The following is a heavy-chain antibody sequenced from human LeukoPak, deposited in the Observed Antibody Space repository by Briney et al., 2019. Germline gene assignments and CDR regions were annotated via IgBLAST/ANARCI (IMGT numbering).Heavy chain of an antibody. J-gene: IGHJ4*02. CDR1: GGSISSGDYD. CDR3: ARGGYDYVWGSYRPVHFDY. Sequence: PSETLSLTCTVSGGSISSGDYDWSWIRQHPGKGVEWIGYIYYSGSTYYNPSLKSRVTISVDTSKNQFSLKLSSVTAADTAVYYCARGGYDYVWGSYRPVHFDYWGQGTLVTVSS. CDR2: IYYSGST. D-gene: IGHD3-16*02. V-gene: IGHV4-31*03.